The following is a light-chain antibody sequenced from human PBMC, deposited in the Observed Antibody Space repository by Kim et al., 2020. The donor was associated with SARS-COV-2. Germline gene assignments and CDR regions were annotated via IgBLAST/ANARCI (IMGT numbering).Light chain of an antibody. J-gene: IGKJ1*01. V-gene: IGKV3-20*01. CDR2: AAS. CDR3: QQYGASRT. Sequence: EIVLTQSPGTLSLSPGEGATLSCRASQTVPSNHLAWYQQRPGQAPRLLISAASSRATGIPERFSGSGSGTDFTLTISRLEPEDFAVYFCQQYGASRTFGHGTKVDIK. CDR1: QTVPSNH.